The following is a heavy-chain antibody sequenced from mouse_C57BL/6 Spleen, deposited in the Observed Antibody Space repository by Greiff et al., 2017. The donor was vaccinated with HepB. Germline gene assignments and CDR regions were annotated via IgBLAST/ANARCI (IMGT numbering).Heavy chain of an antibody. CDR2: IDPSDSYT. D-gene: IGHD3-1*01. V-gene: IGHV1-50*01. CDR1: GYTFTSYW. Sequence: QVQLQQPGAELVKPGASVKLSCKASGYTFTSYWMQWVKQRPGQGLEWIGEIDPSDSYTNYNQKFKGKATLTVDTSSSTAYMQLSSLTSEDSAVYYWARSGVPYWYFDVWGTGTTVTVSS. CDR3: ARSGVPYWYFDV. J-gene: IGHJ1*03.